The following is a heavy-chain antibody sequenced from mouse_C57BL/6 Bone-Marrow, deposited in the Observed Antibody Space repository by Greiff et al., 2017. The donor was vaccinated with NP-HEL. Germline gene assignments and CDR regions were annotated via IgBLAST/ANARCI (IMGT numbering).Heavy chain of an antibody. CDR1: GYSFTGYY. V-gene: IGHV1-42*01. J-gene: IGHJ2*01. CDR3: AGGLRRYFDY. CDR2: INPSTGGT. Sequence: VQLKESGPELVKPGASVKISCKASGYSFTGYYMNWVKQSPEKSLEWIGEINPSTGGTTYNQKFKAKATLTVDKSSSTAYMQLKSLTSEDSAVYYCAGGLRRYFDYWGQGTTLTVSS. D-gene: IGHD2-4*01.